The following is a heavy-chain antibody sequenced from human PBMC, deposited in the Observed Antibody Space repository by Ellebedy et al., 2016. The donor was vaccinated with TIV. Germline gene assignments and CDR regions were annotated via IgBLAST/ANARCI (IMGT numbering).Heavy chain of an antibody. CDR3: ARDRGGYFVRYYFDS. D-gene: IGHD3-22*01. Sequence: PGGSLRLSCAASHLTFSMFGMHRVRQAPGKGLDWVSFISYDGNTNYYADSVKGRFTASRDNSKNTLYLQMNSLRAEDTAIYYCARDRGGYFVRYYFDSWGQGTLVTVSS. J-gene: IGHJ4*02. CDR2: ISYDGNTN. CDR1: HLTFSMFG. V-gene: IGHV3-30*12.